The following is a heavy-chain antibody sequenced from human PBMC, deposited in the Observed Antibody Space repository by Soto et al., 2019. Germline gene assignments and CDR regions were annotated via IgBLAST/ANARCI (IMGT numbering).Heavy chain of an antibody. Sequence: EVQLVESGGGLVQPGGSLRLSCAASGFTFSSYWMHWVRQAPGKGLAWVSRINSDGSSTSYADSVKGRFTISRDNAKNTLYLQMNSLRAEDMAVYYCARDPGYYGSGGFDYWGQGTLVTVSS. J-gene: IGHJ4*02. D-gene: IGHD3-10*01. V-gene: IGHV3-74*01. CDR2: INSDGSST. CDR3: ARDPGYYGSGGFDY. CDR1: GFTFSSYW.